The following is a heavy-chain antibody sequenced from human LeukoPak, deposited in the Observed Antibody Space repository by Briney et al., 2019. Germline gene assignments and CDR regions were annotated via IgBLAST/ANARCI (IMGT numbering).Heavy chain of an antibody. CDR2: TNWNGRIT. J-gene: IGHJ6*03. V-gene: IGHV3-20*04. CDR3: ARGSVQLWLRDTYYYMDV. Sequence: PGGSLRLSCAASGFTFDDYAMNWVRQVPGRGLEWVSGTNWNGRITEYADSVEDRFTISRQNTKNSLYLYMNNLGGEDTALYFCARGSVQLWLRDTYYYMDVWGKGTTVTVSS. D-gene: IGHD5-18*01. CDR1: GFTFDDYA.